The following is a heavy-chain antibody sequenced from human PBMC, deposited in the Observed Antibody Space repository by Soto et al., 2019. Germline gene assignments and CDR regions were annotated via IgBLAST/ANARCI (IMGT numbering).Heavy chain of an antibody. CDR2: IKQDGTEK. D-gene: IGHD3-3*01. CDR1: GFSFSSYW. J-gene: IGHJ4*02. Sequence: GGSLRLSCAASGFSFSSYWMNWVRQAPGKGLEWVANIKQDGTEKNYVDSVKGRFTISRDNAKSSLYLQMNSLRAEDTAVYYCARGSVYYDFLSGHSDFWGQGTLVTVSS. CDR3: ARGSVYYDFLSGHSDF. V-gene: IGHV3-7*01.